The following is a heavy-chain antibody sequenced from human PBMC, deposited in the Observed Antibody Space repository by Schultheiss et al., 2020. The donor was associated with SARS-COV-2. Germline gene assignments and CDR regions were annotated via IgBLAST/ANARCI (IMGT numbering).Heavy chain of an antibody. CDR3: VRDRSWWTPYNCFDL. D-gene: IGHD2-15*01. Sequence: GGSLRLSCAASGFTFSNAWMSWVRQAPGKGLEFVASIRSSGRDVYYADSMQGRFTVSRDNANNSLYLQMHSLRAEDTAVYYCVRDRSWWTPYNCFDLWGRGTLVTVSS. J-gene: IGHJ5*02. V-gene: IGHV3-21*01. CDR1: GFTFSNAW. CDR2: IRSSGRDV.